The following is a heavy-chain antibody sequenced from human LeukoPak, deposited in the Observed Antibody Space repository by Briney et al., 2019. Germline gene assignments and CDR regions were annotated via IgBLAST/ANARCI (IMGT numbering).Heavy chain of an antibody. D-gene: IGHD6-13*01. CDR3: AGEVVATAGVDY. V-gene: IGHV4-59*12. Sequence: SETLSLTCTVSGDSISSYYWSWIRQPPGKGLEWIGYIYYSGSTSYNPSLKSRVTISIDTSENQFSLNLRSVTAADTDVYYCAGEVVATAGVDYWGQGTLVTVSS. CDR2: IYYSGST. J-gene: IGHJ4*02. CDR1: GDSISSYY.